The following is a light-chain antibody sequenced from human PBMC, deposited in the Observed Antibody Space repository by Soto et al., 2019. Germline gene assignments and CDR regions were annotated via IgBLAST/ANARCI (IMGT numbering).Light chain of an antibody. V-gene: IGLV2-8*01. CDR1: SSDVGAYNY. J-gene: IGLJ2*01. Sequence: QSVLTQPPSASGSPGQSVTISCTGTSSDVGAYNYVSWYQQHPGKAPKLIIYEVSKRPSGVPDRFSGSKSGNTASLTVSGLQAEDEADYYCSSYVGINIVVFGGGTKLTVL. CDR3: SSYVGINIVV. CDR2: EVS.